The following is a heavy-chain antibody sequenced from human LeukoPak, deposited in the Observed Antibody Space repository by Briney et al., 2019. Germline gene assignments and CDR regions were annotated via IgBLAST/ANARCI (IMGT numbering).Heavy chain of an antibody. CDR3: ATNIKQQLARREEYYYYMDV. CDR2: TYYRSKWYN. D-gene: IGHD6-13*01. J-gene: IGHJ6*03. CDR1: GDSVSSNSAA. Sequence: SQTLSLTCAISGDSVSSNSAAWNWIRQSPSRGLEWLGRTYYRSKWYNDYAVSVKSRITINPDTSKNQFSLQLNSVTPEDTAVYYCATNIKQQLARREEYYYYMDVWGKGTTVTVSS. V-gene: IGHV6-1*01.